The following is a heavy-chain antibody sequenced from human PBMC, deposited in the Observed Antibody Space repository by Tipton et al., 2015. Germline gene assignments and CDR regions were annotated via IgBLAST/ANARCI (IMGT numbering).Heavy chain of an antibody. CDR1: SDSISKYY. V-gene: IGHV4-59*12. CDR2: IQYSWST. Sequence: TLSLTCSVSSDSISKYYWSWIRQPPGKELEWIGYIQYSWSTNHNPSLKSRVTISVDTSKNEVSLMLNSVTAADTAVYYCARDHSSWWDWGQGTLVTVSS. J-gene: IGHJ4*02. D-gene: IGHD2-15*01. CDR3: ARDHSSWWD.